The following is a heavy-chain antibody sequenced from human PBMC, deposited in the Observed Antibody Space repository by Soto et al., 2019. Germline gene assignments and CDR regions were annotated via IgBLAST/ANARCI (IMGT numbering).Heavy chain of an antibody. J-gene: IGHJ6*02. CDR3: AREYYDFWSGYYPYYYYGMDV. Sequence: GGSLRLSCAASGLTFSSYAMHWVRQAPGKGLEWVAVISYDGSNKYYADSVKGRFTISRDNSKNTLYLQMNSLRAEDTAVYYCAREYYDFWSGYYPYYYYGMDVWGQGTTVTVSS. CDR1: GLTFSSYA. D-gene: IGHD3-3*01. V-gene: IGHV3-30-3*01. CDR2: ISYDGSNK.